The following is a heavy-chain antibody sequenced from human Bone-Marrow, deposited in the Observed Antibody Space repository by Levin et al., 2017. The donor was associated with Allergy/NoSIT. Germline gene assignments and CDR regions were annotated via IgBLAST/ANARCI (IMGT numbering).Heavy chain of an antibody. Sequence: ETLSLTCAASGSTFSNFYMHWVRQAAGRGLVWVSRITSDGSVTNYADSVKGRFTISRDNAKNTLYLQMNSLSAEDTAVYYCARGGCSSTSCLDYWGQGALVTVSS. V-gene: IGHV3-74*01. J-gene: IGHJ4*02. CDR1: GSTFSNFY. D-gene: IGHD2-2*01. CDR2: ITSDGSVT. CDR3: ARGGCSSTSCLDY.